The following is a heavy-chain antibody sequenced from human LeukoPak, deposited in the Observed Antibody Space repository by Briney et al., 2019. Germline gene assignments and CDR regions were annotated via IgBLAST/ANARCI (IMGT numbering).Heavy chain of an antibody. CDR3: AKAAQYASRGRWWFDP. D-gene: IGHD2-2*01. CDR2: ISWNSGNT. V-gene: IGHV3-9*01. Sequence: GVSLRLSCAASGFNFGDYAMHWVRQGPGKGLEWVSGISWNSGNTGYADSVKGRFTISRDNARKSLYLQMNSLRAEDTALYYCAKAAQYASRGRWWFDPWGQGTLVTVSS. CDR1: GFNFGDYA. J-gene: IGHJ5*02.